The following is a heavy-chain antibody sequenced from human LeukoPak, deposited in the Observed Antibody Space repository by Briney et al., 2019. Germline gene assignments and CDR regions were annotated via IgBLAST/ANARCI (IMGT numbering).Heavy chain of an antibody. CDR3: ARVPGDDYYFDY. J-gene: IGHJ4*02. V-gene: IGHV1-2*02. CDR1: GYTCTGYY. D-gene: IGHD7-27*01. Sequence: ASVTVSCKASGYTCTGYYMHWVRQAPGQGLEWMGWIHPNSGGRNYSQQFQGRGTMTRETSISTDYMELSRLRSDDTAVYYCARVPGDDYYFDYWGQGTLVTVSS. CDR2: IHPNSGGR.